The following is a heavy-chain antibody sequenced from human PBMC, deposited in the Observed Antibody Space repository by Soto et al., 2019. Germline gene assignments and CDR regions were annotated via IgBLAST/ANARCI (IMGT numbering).Heavy chain of an antibody. V-gene: IGHV1-69*01. CDR1: GGTFSSYA. D-gene: IGHD6-19*01. J-gene: IGHJ4*02. CDR2: IIPIFGTA. Sequence: QVQLVQSGAEVKKPGSSVKVSCKASGGTFSSYAISWVRQAPGQGLEWMGGIIPIFGTANYAQQFQGRVTITADESTRTASMELSSLRSEDTVVYYCASYSSGWPYYFDYWGQGTLVTVS. CDR3: ASYSSGWPYYFDY.